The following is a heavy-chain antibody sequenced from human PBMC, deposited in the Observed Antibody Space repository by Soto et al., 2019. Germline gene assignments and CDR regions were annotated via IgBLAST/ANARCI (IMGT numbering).Heavy chain of an antibody. CDR1: GFTFSSYA. D-gene: IGHD2-15*01. J-gene: IGHJ4*02. Sequence: TGGSLRLSCAASGFTFSSYAMSWVRQAPGKGMEWVAAISGSGGSTYYADSVKGRFTISRENSKNTLYLQMNSLRAEDAAVYYCAKDLVGSNADYYDYWGQGTLVT. V-gene: IGHV3-23*01. CDR3: AKDLVGSNADYYDY. CDR2: ISGSGGST.